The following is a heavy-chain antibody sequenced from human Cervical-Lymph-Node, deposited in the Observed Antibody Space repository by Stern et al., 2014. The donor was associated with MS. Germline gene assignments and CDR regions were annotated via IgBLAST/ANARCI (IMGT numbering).Heavy chain of an antibody. D-gene: IGHD6-13*01. V-gene: IGHV1-46*01. CDR1: GYSFTSYY. CDR3: ARDGMTAATYYFDF. J-gene: IGHJ4*02. CDR2: INPSVGRT. Sequence: VQLVQSGAEVKTPGASVKVSCKASGYSFTSYYMHWVRQAPGQGLEWMGLINPSVGRTNYAQKFQDRVTMARDTATRTAYIDVSSLRSEYTALYYCARDGMTAATYYFDFWGQGTVVTVSS.